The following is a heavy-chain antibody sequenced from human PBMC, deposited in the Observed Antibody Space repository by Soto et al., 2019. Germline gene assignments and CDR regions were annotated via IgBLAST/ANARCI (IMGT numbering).Heavy chain of an antibody. Sequence: SETLSLTCTVSGGSISSYYWSWIRQPPGKGLEWIGYIYYSGSTNYNPSLKSRVTISVDTSKNQFSLKLSSVTAADTAVYYCARDKRLRYCTNGVCYKYNWFDPWGQGTLVTVSS. J-gene: IGHJ5*02. CDR1: GGSISSYY. CDR3: ARDKRLRYCTNGVCYKYNWFDP. CDR2: IYYSGST. V-gene: IGHV4-59*01. D-gene: IGHD2-8*01.